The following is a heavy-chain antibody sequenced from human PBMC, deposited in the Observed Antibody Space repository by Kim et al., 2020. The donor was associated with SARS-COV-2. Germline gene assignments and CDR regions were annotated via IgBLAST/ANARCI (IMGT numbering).Heavy chain of an antibody. Sequence: SETLSLTCSLSTGSINSGTYYWVWIRQPPGNGLEFIGKIHYLGSTDYNPSLKSRVTIAIDASKTSFSLQLTSVTAADTAVYFCARHTSAYSPLDYWGQGALVTVSS. D-gene: IGHD2-15*01. V-gene: IGHV4-39*01. J-gene: IGHJ4*02. CDR1: TGSINSGTYY. CDR2: IHYLGST. CDR3: ARHTSAYSPLDY.